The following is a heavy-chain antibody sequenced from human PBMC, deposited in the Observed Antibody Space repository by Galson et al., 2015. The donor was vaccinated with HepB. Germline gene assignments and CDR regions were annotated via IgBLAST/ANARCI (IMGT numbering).Heavy chain of an antibody. Sequence: SLRLSCAASGFSFTRYAMTWVRQAPGKGMEWVSGITSSGGNSYYTDSVKGRFTVSRDNSKNTLLLQLNSLRAEDTAMYFCAKDGIMVANNPYHFHYWGQGTLVTVSS. CDR1: GFSFTRYA. J-gene: IGHJ4*02. CDR2: ITSSGGNS. V-gene: IGHV3-23*01. CDR3: AKDGIMVANNPYHFHY. D-gene: IGHD2-15*01.